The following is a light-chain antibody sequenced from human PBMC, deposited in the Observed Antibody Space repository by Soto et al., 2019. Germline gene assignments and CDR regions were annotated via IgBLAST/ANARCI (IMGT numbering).Light chain of an antibody. Sequence: QSALTQPASVSGSPGQSITISCTGTDSDVGGYNYVSWYQHHPGKAPKLIIYEVTNRPSGVSIRFSGSKSGNTASLTISGLQAEDEADYYCNSYAGSSNVFGTGTKVTVL. V-gene: IGLV2-14*01. CDR2: EVT. CDR1: DSDVGGYNY. CDR3: NSYAGSSNV. J-gene: IGLJ1*01.